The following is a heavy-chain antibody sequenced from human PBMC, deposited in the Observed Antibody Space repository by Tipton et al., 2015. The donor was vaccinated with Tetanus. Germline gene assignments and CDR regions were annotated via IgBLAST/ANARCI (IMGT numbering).Heavy chain of an antibody. Sequence: TLSLTCAVSGGYITTGGYSWSWIRQPPGKGLEWLGSSYHHETTHYNPSLKSRVPISLDRSRNQFSLELTSVTAADTAVYYCVRFRGSSGAYYYAMDVWGQGTTVIVSS. D-gene: IGHD6-25*01. V-gene: IGHV4-30-2*01. J-gene: IGHJ6*02. CDR2: SYHHETT. CDR1: GGYITTGGYS. CDR3: VRFRGSSGAYYYAMDV.